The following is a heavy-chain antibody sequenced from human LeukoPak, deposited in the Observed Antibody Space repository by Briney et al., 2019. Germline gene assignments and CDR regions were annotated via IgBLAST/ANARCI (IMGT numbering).Heavy chain of an antibody. CDR3: AKAGGMDV. CDR2: ISYDGSNK. Sequence: GRSLRLSCAASGFTFSSYGMHWVRQAPGKGLEWVAVISYDGSNKYYADSVKGRFTISRDNSKNTLYLQMNSLRAEDTAVYYCAKAGGMDVWGQGTTVTVSS. V-gene: IGHV3-30*18. CDR1: GFTFSSYG. J-gene: IGHJ6*02.